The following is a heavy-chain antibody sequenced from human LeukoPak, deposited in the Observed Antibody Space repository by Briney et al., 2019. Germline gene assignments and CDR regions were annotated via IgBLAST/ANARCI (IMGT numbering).Heavy chain of an antibody. Sequence: GGSLRLSCAASGFTFSSYSMNWVRQAPGKGLEWVSSISSSSSYIYYADSVKGRFTMSRDSAKNSLYLQMNSLRAEDAALYYCARTDGLDIWGQGTMVTVSS. CDR1: GFTFSSYS. CDR3: ARTDGLDI. J-gene: IGHJ3*02. CDR2: ISSSSSYI. V-gene: IGHV3-21*06.